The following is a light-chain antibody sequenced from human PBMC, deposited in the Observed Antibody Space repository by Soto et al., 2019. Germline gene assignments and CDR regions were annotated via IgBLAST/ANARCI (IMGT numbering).Light chain of an antibody. J-gene: IGKJ1*01. V-gene: IGKV4-1*01. CDR3: HQYYYISWT. Sequence: DIVLTQSPDSLAVSLGERATINCKSSQSVLYSATNKNYLAWYQPKPGQPPRLLFYWASTRESGVPDRFSGSGSGTDFTLTISSLQAEDVAVYYCHQYYYISWTFGQGTKVEIK. CDR2: WAS. CDR1: QSVLYSATNKNY.